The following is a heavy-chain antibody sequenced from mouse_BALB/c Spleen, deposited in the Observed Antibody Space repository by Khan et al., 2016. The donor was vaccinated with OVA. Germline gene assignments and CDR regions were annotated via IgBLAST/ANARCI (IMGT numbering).Heavy chain of an antibody. J-gene: IGHJ1*01. CDR2: IHYSGCT. CDR1: GYSISSGYS. D-gene: IGHD1-1*01. Sequence: EVQLQESGPDLVKPSQSLSLTCTVTGYSISSGYSWHWIRQFPGNKLEWMVYIHYSGCTNYNPSLKSRISITRDTSKNQFFLLLNSVTTKETATYGCARCGTTVVACWCFDVWGAGTTVTVSS. V-gene: IGHV3-1*02. CDR3: ARCGTTVVACWCFDV.